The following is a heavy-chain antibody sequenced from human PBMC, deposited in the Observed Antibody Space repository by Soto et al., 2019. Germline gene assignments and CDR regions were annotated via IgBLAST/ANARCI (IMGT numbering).Heavy chain of an antibody. V-gene: IGHV1-69*13. J-gene: IGHJ4*02. CDR3: ARSGGLDRDFNY. CDR2: IIPMFDTP. CDR1: GGTFSSDS. D-gene: IGHD2-15*01. Sequence: SVKVSCKASGGTFSSDSFSWVRQAPGQGLEWMGGIIPMFDTPIYAQKFQDRVTITADESTSTAYMQLSSLRSGDSAVYYCARSGGLDRDFNYWGQGSLVTVSS.